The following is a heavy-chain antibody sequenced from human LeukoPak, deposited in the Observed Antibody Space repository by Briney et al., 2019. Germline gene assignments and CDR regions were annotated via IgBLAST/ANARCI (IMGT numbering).Heavy chain of an antibody. J-gene: IGHJ2*01. V-gene: IGHV3-33*06. CDR2: IWYDGSNK. CDR3: AKSWGLWYFDL. CDR1: GFTFSSYG. D-gene: IGHD7-27*01. Sequence: PGRSLRLSCAASGFTFSSYGMHWVRQAPGKGLEWVAVIWYDGSNKYYADSVKGRFTISGDNSKNTLYLQMNSLRAEDTAVYYCAKSWGLWYFDLWGRGTLVTVSS.